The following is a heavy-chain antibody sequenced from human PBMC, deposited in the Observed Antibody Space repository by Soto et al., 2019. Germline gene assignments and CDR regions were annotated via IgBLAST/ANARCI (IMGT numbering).Heavy chain of an antibody. V-gene: IGHV3-23*01. CDR1: GFTFSSYA. CDR3: AKDLSGSYSAEYFQH. D-gene: IGHD1-26*01. CDR2: ISGSGGST. Sequence: GGSLRLSCAASGFTFSSYAMSWVRQAPGKGLEWVSAISGSGGSTYYADSVKGRFTISRDNSKNTLYLQMNSLRAEDTAVYYCAKDLSGSYSAEYFQHWGQGTLVTVSS. J-gene: IGHJ1*01.